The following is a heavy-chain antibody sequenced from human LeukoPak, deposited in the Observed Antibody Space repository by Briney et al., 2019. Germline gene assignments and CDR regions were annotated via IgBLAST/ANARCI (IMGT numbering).Heavy chain of an antibody. V-gene: IGHV1-69*05. CDR2: IIPIFGTP. CDR3: ARVDRYHFYLDV. Sequence: SVKVSCKASGGTFRTYSVTWVRQAPGQGLEWMGGIIPIFGTPNYAQKFQGRVKVTTDDATGTANMELSSLMSEDTAIYYCARVDRYHFYLDVWGKGTPVTVSS. J-gene: IGHJ6*03. CDR1: GGTFRTYS.